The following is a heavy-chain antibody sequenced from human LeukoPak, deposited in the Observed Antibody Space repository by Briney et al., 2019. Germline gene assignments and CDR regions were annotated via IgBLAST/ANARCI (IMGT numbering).Heavy chain of an antibody. D-gene: IGHD6-19*01. CDR3: ARSAGYSSA. J-gene: IGHJ5*02. Sequence: SETLSHTCAVYGGSFSGYYWSWIRQPPGKGLEWIGEINHSGSANYNSSLKSRVTLSIDTSKNQFSLILSSVTAADTAVYYCARSAGYSSAWGQGTRVTVSS. CDR1: GGSFSGYY. CDR2: INHSGSA. V-gene: IGHV4-34*01.